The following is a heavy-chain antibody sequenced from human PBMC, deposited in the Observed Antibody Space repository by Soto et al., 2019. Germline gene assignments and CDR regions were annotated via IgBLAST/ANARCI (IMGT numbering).Heavy chain of an antibody. D-gene: IGHD3-22*01. CDR1: GFTFSSYA. Sequence: GGSLRLSCAASGFTFSSYAMGWVRQAPGKGLEWVSAISGSGGSTYYADSVKGRFTISRDNSKNTLYLQMNSLRAEDTAVYYCAKDFLYYDSSGFHSALFDYWGQGTLVTVSS. CDR3: AKDFLYYDSSGFHSALFDY. CDR2: ISGSGGST. J-gene: IGHJ4*02. V-gene: IGHV3-23*01.